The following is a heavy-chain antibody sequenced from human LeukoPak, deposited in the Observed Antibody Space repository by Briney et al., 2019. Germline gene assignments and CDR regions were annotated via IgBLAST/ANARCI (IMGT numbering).Heavy chain of an antibody. CDR3: ARRIAAAGTEIWFDP. D-gene: IGHD6-13*01. CDR2: IIPILGIA. CDR1: GGTFSSYA. Sequence: SVKVSCKASGGTFSSYAISWVRQAPGQGLEWMGRIIPILGIANYAQKFQGRVTITADKSTSTAYMELSSLRSEDTAVYYCARRIAAAGTEIWFDPWGQGTLVTVSS. V-gene: IGHV1-69*04. J-gene: IGHJ5*02.